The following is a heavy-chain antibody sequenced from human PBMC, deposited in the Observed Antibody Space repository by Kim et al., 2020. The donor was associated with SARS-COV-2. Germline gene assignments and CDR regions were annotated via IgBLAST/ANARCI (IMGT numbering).Heavy chain of an antibody. CDR3: ARDAYYDSSGYYYAKRGWYFDL. V-gene: IGHV1-69*13. CDR1: GGTFSSYA. J-gene: IGHJ2*01. Sequence: SVKVSCKASGGTFSSYAISWVRQAPGQGLEWMGGIIPIFGTANYAQKFQGRVTINADESTRTAYMELSSLRSEDTAVYYCARDAYYDSSGYYYAKRGWYFDLWGRGTLVTVSS. CDR2: IIPIFGTA. D-gene: IGHD3-22*01.